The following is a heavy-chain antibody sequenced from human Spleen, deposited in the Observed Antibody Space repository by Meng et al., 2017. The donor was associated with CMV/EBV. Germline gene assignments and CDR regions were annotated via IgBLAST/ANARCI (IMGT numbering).Heavy chain of an antibody. Sequence: GESLKISCVASGFTFSSYAMTWVRQAPGKGLEWVTFIRYDGTNTYYADSVKGRFTISRDNSKKMLYLQMSTLRPEDTALYYCAKDPEGFSSAFDSWGRGTLVTVSS. J-gene: IGHJ4*02. CDR3: AKDPEGFSSAFDS. CDR2: IRYDGTNT. D-gene: IGHD6-19*01. V-gene: IGHV3-30*02. CDR1: GFTFSSYA.